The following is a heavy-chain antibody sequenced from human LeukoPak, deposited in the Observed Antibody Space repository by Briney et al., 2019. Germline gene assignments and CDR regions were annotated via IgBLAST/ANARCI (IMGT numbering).Heavy chain of an antibody. J-gene: IGHJ5*02. V-gene: IGHV3-21*01. CDR3: ARTNWNDDGEWFDP. Sequence: PGGSLRLSCAASGFTFSSYSMNWVRQAPGKGLEWVSSISSSSSYIYYADSVKGRFTISRDNAKNSLYLQMSSLRAEDTAVYYCARTNWNDDGEWFDPWGQGTLVTVSS. CDR2: ISSSSSYI. CDR1: GFTFSSYS. D-gene: IGHD1-20*01.